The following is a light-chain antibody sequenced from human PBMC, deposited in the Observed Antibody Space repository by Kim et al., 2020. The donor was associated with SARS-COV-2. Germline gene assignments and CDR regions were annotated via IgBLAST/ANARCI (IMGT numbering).Light chain of an antibody. CDR3: QQYGSSPLYT. CDR2: GAS. V-gene: IGKV3-20*01. J-gene: IGKJ2*01. Sequence: SQGESATLSCRASQSVSSSYLAWYQQKPGQAPRLLLYGASRRATGIPDRFSGSGSGTDFTLTISRLEPEDFAVYYCQQYGSSPLYTFGQGTKLEI. CDR1: QSVSSSY.